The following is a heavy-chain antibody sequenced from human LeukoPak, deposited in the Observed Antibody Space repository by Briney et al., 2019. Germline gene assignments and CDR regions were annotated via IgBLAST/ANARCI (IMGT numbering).Heavy chain of an antibody. CDR2: IYYSGST. CDR3: ARQRASIAAAGTWFDP. Sequence: PSETLSLTCTVSGGSISSYYCSWIRQPPGKGLEWIGYIYYSGSTNYNPSLKRRVTISVDTSKNQFSLKPSSVTAADTAVYYCARQRASIAAAGTWFDPWGQGTLVTVSS. V-gene: IGHV4-59*01. CDR1: GGSISSYY. D-gene: IGHD6-13*01. J-gene: IGHJ5*02.